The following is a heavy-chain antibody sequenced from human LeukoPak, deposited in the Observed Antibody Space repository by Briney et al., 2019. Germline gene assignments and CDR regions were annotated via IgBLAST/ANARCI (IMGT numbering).Heavy chain of an antibody. J-gene: IGHJ4*02. V-gene: IGHV1-46*01. CDR3: ARDVPVVGEYSYGYFDY. CDR2: INPSGGST. Sequence: GASVKVSCKASGGTFSSYAISWVRQAPGQGLEWMGIINPSGGSTSYAQKFQGRVTMTRDMSTSTVYMELSSLRSEDTAVYYCARDVPVVGEYSYGYFDYWGQGTLVTVSS. D-gene: IGHD5-18*01. CDR1: GGTFSSYA.